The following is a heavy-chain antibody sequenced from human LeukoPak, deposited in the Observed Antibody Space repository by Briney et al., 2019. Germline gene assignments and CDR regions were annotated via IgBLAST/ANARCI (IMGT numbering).Heavy chain of an antibody. Sequence: SQTLSLTCGVSGGSISSGGYSWSSIRQHPGKGLEWIGYIYYSGSTYYNPSLKSRVTISVDTSKNQLSLKLSSVTAADTAVYYCARASGSSYPDAFDIWGQGTMVTVSS. CDR3: ARASGSSYPDAFDI. CDR2: IYYSGST. V-gene: IGHV4-31*11. CDR1: GGSISSGGYS. J-gene: IGHJ3*02. D-gene: IGHD1-26*01.